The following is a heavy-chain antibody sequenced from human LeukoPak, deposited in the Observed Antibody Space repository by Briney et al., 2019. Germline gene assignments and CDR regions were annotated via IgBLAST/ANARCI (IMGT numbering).Heavy chain of an antibody. J-gene: IGHJ4*02. Sequence: GGSLRLSCAASGFTFSSYWMSWVRQAPGKGLEWVANIKQDGSEKYYVDSVKGRFTISRDNAKNSLYLQMNSLRAEDTAVYYCARDSEKAYCGGDCYPHLIYWGQGTLVTVSS. V-gene: IGHV3-7*01. D-gene: IGHD2-21*02. CDR3: ARDSEKAYCGGDCYPHLIY. CDR2: IKQDGSEK. CDR1: GFTFSSYW.